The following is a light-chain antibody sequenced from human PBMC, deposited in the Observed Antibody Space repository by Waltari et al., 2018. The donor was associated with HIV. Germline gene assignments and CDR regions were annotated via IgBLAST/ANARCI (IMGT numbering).Light chain of an antibody. CDR1: HSLSTN. J-gene: IGKJ1*01. CDR3: QQYYDWPRT. Sequence: EIVLTQSPATLSVSPGEIATHSCRASHSLSTNLAWYQQKHGQAPRLLIHGASTRAPGVAARFSGSASGTAFTLTISSLQSEDFALYYCQQYYDWPRTFGQGTKVE. V-gene: IGKV3-15*01. CDR2: GAS.